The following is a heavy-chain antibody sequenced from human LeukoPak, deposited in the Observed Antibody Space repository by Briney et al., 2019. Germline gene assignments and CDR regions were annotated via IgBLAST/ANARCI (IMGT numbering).Heavy chain of an antibody. V-gene: IGHV3-48*03. J-gene: IGHJ4*02. CDR2: ISSSGGTI. D-gene: IGHD6-13*01. CDR3: ASPAVYSSSWYYFDY. CDR1: GFTFSSYE. Sequence: PGGSLRLSCSASGFTFSSYEMNWVRQAPGKGLEWVSYISSSGGTIYYADSVKGRFTISRDNAKNSLYLQMNSLRAEDTAVYYCASPAVYSSSWYYFDYWGQGTLVTVSS.